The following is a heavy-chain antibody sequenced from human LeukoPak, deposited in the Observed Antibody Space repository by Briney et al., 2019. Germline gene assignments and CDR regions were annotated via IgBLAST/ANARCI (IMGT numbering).Heavy chain of an antibody. Sequence: GGSLRLSCAASGFTFSSSWMSWVRQAPGKGLEWVANIKQDGGEKYYVESVKGRFTISRDNTKNSPYLQMDSLTAEDTAVYYCVRISTAVAGADYWGQGTLVTVSS. CDR1: GFTFSSSW. J-gene: IGHJ4*02. CDR3: VRISTAVAGADY. D-gene: IGHD6-19*01. CDR2: IKQDGGEK. V-gene: IGHV3-7*01.